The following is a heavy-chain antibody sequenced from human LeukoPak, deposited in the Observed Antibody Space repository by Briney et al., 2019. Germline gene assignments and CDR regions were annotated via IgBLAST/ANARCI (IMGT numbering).Heavy chain of an antibody. CDR3: GRDHSYSSGYFDI. CDR1: GGSISSYY. V-gene: IGHV4-4*07. J-gene: IGHJ3*02. Sequence: SETLSLTCTVSGGSISSYYWSWIRQPAGKGLEWIGRIYSSGSTNYKPSLKSRVTMSVDTSKNQVSLKLSSVTAADTAVYYCGRDHSYSSGYFDIWGQGTMVTVFS. D-gene: IGHD6-19*01. CDR2: IYSSGST.